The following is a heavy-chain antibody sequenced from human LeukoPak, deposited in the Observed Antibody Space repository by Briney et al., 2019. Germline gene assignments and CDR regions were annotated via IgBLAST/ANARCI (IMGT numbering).Heavy chain of an antibody. V-gene: IGHV3-66*01. D-gene: IGHD6-13*01. CDR1: GFTVSSNY. J-gene: IGHJ6*02. CDR3: TRESGYSSSWYPGGYYYYGMDV. CDR2: IYSGGST. Sequence: GGSLRLFCAASGFTVSSNYMSWVRQAPGKGLEWVSVIYSGGSTYYAESVKGRFSISRDNSKNPLYLQMNSLRAEDTAVYYCTRESGYSSSWYPGGYYYYGMDVWGQGTTVTVSS.